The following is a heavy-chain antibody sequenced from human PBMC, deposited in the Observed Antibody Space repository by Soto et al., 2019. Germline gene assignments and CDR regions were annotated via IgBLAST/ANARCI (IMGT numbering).Heavy chain of an antibody. D-gene: IGHD5-12*01. V-gene: IGHV1-69*08. CDR1: GGTFSTST. CDR2: TIPLLNVA. J-gene: IGHJ4*02. CDR3: ARDSPIGSTFSGYDAIDS. Sequence: QVQLVQSGAEVKKPGSSVKVSCKASGGTFSTSTFTWVRQAPGQGLEWMGRTIPLLNVADYAQDFQGRLTITDARSTSTTYRELSSLTSKATAVYYCARDSPIGSTFSGYDAIDSWGQGPLVTVSS.